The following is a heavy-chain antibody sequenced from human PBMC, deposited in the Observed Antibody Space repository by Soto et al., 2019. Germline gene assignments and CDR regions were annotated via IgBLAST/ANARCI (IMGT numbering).Heavy chain of an antibody. Sequence: GESLKISCNGSGYIFTSYWIGWVRQMPGKGLEWMGIIYPGDSGTRYSPSFQGQVTISADKSISTAYLQWSSLKASDTAMYYCARQSYDSSGYYIYYFDYWGQGTLVTVSS. J-gene: IGHJ4*02. V-gene: IGHV5-51*01. CDR1: GYIFTSYW. CDR3: ARQSYDSSGYYIYYFDY. D-gene: IGHD3-22*01. CDR2: IYPGDSGT.